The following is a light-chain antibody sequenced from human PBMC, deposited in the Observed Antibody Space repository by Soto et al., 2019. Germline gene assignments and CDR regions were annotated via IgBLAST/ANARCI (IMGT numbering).Light chain of an antibody. V-gene: IGKV3-20*01. J-gene: IGKJ1*01. Sequence: EIVLTQSPGTLSLSRGERATLSCRASQSVSSSYLAWYQQKPGQAPRLLIYGASSRATGIPDRFSGSGSGTDFTLTITRLEPEDFAMYYCQRYDSFRTFGQGTKVDIK. CDR2: GAS. CDR3: QRYDSFRT. CDR1: QSVSSSY.